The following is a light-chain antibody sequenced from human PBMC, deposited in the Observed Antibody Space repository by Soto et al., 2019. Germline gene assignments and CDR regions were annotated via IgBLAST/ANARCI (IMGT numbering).Light chain of an antibody. CDR3: QQSYSTPWT. CDR1: QSISSY. J-gene: IGKJ1*01. Sequence: DIQMTQSPSSLSASVGDRVTITCRASQSISSYLNWYQQKPGNSPKVLLYGASILQTGVPSRFGGSGSGTDFTLTIRSLQPEDSATYYCQQSYSTPWTFGQGTKVDIK. V-gene: IGKV1-39*01. CDR2: GAS.